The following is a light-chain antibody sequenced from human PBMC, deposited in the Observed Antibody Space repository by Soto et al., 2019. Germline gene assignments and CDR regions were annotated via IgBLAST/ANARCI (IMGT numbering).Light chain of an antibody. CDR1: QSINRW. V-gene: IGKV1-5*03. CDR3: QQYNRYRT. Sequence: DMQMTQSPSTLSASVGDRVTITCRASQSINRWLAWYQHKPGKAPALLIYEVSSLESGVPSRFSGSGFGTIFTLTISSLQPVDFATYYCQQYNRYRTFGQGTKVDFK. CDR2: EVS. J-gene: IGKJ1*01.